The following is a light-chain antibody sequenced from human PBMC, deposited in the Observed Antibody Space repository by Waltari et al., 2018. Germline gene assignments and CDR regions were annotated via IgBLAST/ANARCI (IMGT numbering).Light chain of an antibody. CDR3: QQYDTSPGT. V-gene: IGKV3-20*01. CDR2: GAL. CDR1: QSLKVAY. Sequence: EIVLTQSPGTLSLSPGEKAILSCRASQSLKVAYVAWYQQRSGQAPRLLIYGALYRAADIPDRFSGSGSGTHFTLTITRLEPEDFAVYYCQQYDTSPGTFGQGTKLEMK. J-gene: IGKJ2*01.